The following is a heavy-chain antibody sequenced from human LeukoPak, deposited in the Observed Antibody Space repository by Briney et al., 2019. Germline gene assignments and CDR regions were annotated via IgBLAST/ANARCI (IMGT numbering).Heavy chain of an antibody. V-gene: IGHV4-30-4*08. J-gene: IGHJ6*03. CDR2: IYYSGST. CDR3: ARGGFLEWLSYYYYMDV. CDR1: GGSISSSSYY. Sequence: SETLSLTCTVSGGSISSSSYYWGWIRQPPGKGLEWIGYIYYSGSTYYNPSLKSRVTISVDTSKNQFSLKLSSVTAADTAVYYCARGGFLEWLSYYYYMDVWGKGTTVTVSS. D-gene: IGHD3-3*01.